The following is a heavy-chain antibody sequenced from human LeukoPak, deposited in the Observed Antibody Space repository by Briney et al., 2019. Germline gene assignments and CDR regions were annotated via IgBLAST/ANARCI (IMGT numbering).Heavy chain of an antibody. V-gene: IGHV3-66*01. CDR3: ARGSILTGYPSSGKTYYYYMDV. Sequence: GGSLRLSCEASRLTFSSYAMHWVRQAPGKGLEWVSVIYSGGSTYYADSVKGRFTISRDNSKNTLYLQMNSLRAEDTAVYYCARGSILTGYPSSGKTYYYYMDVWGKGTTVTISS. D-gene: IGHD3-9*01. CDR1: RLTFSSYA. J-gene: IGHJ6*03. CDR2: IYSGGST.